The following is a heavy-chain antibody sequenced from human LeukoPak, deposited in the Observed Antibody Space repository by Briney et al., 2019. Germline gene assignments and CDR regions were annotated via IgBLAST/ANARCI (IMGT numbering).Heavy chain of an antibody. CDR2: INHSGST. D-gene: IGHD4-17*01. CDR1: GGSFSGYY. Sequence: PSETLSLTCAVYGGSFSGYYWSWIRQPPGKGLEWIGEINHSGSTNYNPSLKSRVTISVGTSKNQFSLKLSSVTAADTAVYYCARLRLPLSVTTPRINWYFDLWGCGTLVTVSS. CDR3: ARLRLPLSVTTPRINWYFDL. J-gene: IGHJ2*01. V-gene: IGHV4-34*01.